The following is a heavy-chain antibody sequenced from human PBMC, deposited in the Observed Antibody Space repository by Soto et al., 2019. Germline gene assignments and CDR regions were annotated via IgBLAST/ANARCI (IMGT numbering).Heavy chain of an antibody. V-gene: IGHV3-23*01. CDR1: GFTFSIYA. CDR2: ISGSGGST. Sequence: QPGGSLRLSCAASGFTFSIYAMSWVRQAPGKGLEWVSAISGSGGSTYYADSVKGRFTISRDNSKNTLYLQMNSLRAEDTAVYYCAKDVPDIVVVPAATFFDYWGQATLVTVSS. D-gene: IGHD2-2*01. CDR3: AKDVPDIVVVPAATFFDY. J-gene: IGHJ4*02.